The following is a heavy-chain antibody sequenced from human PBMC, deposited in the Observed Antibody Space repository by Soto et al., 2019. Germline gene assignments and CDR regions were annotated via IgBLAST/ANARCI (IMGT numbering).Heavy chain of an antibody. Sequence: EVQLVGSGGGLVKPGGSLRLSCAASGFTFSNTWMSWVRQAPGKGLEWVGRIKSKTDGGTIDYAAPVKGRFTISRDDSKNTLYLQMNSLKTEDTAVYYCTTDPWEYCSSSSCHDYYYGMDVWGQGNTVTVS. CDR1: GFTFSNTW. CDR2: IKSKTDGGTI. J-gene: IGHJ6*02. CDR3: TTDPWEYCSSSSCHDYYYGMDV. D-gene: IGHD2-2*01. V-gene: IGHV3-15*01.